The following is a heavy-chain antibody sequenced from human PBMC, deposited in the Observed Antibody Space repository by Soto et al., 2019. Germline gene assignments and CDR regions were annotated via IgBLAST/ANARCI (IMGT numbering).Heavy chain of an antibody. Sequence: QVQLVQSGAEVKKPGSSVKVSCKASGGTFSSYTVSWVRQAPGQGLEWMGRIIPILGIANDAQKFQGRVTITADNSTATAYRELSSLRLEATAVYYCANPPRYWGQGTLVTVSS. V-gene: IGHV1-69*02. J-gene: IGHJ4*02. CDR1: GGTFSSYT. CDR2: IIPILGIA. CDR3: ANPPRY.